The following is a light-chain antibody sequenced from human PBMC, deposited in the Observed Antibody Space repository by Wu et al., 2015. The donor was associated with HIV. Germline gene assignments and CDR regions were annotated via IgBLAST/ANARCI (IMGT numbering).Light chain of an antibody. V-gene: IGKV3-20*01. Sequence: EIVLTQSPGTLSLSPGERATLSCRASQSVSNNYLAWYQQKPGQTPRLLIHTASTRATGIPDRFSGSGSGTDFTLTINSLQSEDFAVYYCQQYNNWLLYSFGQGT. CDR2: TAS. J-gene: IGKJ2*03. CDR1: QSVSNNY. CDR3: QQYNNWLLYS.